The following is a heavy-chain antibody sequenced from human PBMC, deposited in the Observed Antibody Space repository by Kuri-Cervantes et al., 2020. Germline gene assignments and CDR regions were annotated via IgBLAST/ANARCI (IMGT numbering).Heavy chain of an antibody. V-gene: IGHV3-21*01. CDR3: TPILGGYGYPASFDY. Sequence: GESLKISCAASGFTFSSYSMNWVRQAPGKGLEWVSSISSSSSYIYYADSVKGRFTISRDNAKNSLYLQMNSLRAEGTAVYYCTPILGGYGYPASFDYWGQGTLVTVSS. CDR1: GFTFSSYS. CDR2: ISSSSSYI. D-gene: IGHD5-12*01. J-gene: IGHJ4*02.